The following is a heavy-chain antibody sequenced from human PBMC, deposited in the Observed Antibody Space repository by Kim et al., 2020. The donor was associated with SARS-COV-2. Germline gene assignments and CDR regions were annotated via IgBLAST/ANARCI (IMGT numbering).Heavy chain of an antibody. Sequence: ASVKVSCKASGYTFTSYYMHWVRQAPGQGLEWMGIINPSGGSTSYAQKFQGRVTMTRDTSTSTVYMELSSLRSEDTAVYYCARDFGLIAVAGTRYYFDYWGQGSLVTVSS. CDR2: INPSGGST. CDR3: ARDFGLIAVAGTRYYFDY. J-gene: IGHJ4*02. D-gene: IGHD6-19*01. V-gene: IGHV1-46*01. CDR1: GYTFTSYY.